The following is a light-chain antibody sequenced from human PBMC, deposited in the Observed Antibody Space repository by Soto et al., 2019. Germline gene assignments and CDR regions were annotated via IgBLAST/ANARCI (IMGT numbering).Light chain of an antibody. CDR2: GAS. Sequence: EIVMTQSPATLSVSPGERATLSCRASQSVSSNLAWYQQKPGQAPRLLIYGASTRATGIPARFSGSGSGTEVTLTTSSLQSADFSVYYCQQYNNWPPWTFGQGTKVEIK. J-gene: IGKJ1*01. CDR3: QQYNNWPPWT. V-gene: IGKV3-15*01. CDR1: QSVSSN.